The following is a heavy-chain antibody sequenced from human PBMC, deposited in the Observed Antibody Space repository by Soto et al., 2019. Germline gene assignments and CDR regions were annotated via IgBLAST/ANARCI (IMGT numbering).Heavy chain of an antibody. Sequence: QVQLVQSGAEVKKPGSSVKVSCKASGGTFSSYAISWVRQAPGQGLEWMGGIIPIFGTANYAQKFQGRVTITADESTRTAYMELSSLRSEDTAVYYCARVAGNRLNYYDSSGYIDYWGQGTLVTVSS. V-gene: IGHV1-69*01. CDR3: ARVAGNRLNYYDSSGYIDY. J-gene: IGHJ4*02. CDR1: GGTFSSYA. D-gene: IGHD3-22*01. CDR2: IIPIFGTA.